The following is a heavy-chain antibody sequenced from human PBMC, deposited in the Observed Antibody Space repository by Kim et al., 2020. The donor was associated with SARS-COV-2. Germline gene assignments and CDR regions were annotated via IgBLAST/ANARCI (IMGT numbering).Heavy chain of an antibody. V-gene: IGHV1-18*01. Sequence: ASVKVSCKASGYTFTSYGISWVRQAPGQGLEWMGWISAYNGNTNYAQKLQGRVTMTTDTSTSTAYMELRSLRSDDTAVYYCARIPDIVVVPAAIIHDYWGQGTLVTVSS. J-gene: IGHJ4*02. CDR1: GYTFTSYG. CDR3: ARIPDIVVVPAAIIHDY. CDR2: ISAYNGNT. D-gene: IGHD2-2*01.